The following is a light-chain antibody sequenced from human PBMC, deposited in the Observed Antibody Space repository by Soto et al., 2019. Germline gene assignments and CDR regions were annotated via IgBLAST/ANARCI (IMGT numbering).Light chain of an antibody. CDR1: QSISSD. Sequence: IVLTQSPAALSVSPGDRATLSCRASQSISSDLAWYQQKAGQAPRLLIYGTSTRATAIPARFSGSGSGTEFTLTISSLQAEDFAVYYCQQYHNRPLTFGGGTKVDIK. CDR3: QQYHNRPLT. V-gene: IGKV3-15*01. CDR2: GTS. J-gene: IGKJ4*01.